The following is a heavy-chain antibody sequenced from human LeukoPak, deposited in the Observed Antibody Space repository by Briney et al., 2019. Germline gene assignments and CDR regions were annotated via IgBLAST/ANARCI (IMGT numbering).Heavy chain of an antibody. Sequence: SVKVSCKASGGTFSSYAISWMRQASGQGLEWMGGIIPIFGTANYAQKFQGRVTITADESTSTAYMELSSLRSEDTAVYYCARASTYSSGWFDYWGQGTLVTVSS. CDR3: ARASTYSSGWFDY. D-gene: IGHD6-19*01. V-gene: IGHV1-69*13. J-gene: IGHJ4*02. CDR1: GGTFSSYA. CDR2: IIPIFGTA.